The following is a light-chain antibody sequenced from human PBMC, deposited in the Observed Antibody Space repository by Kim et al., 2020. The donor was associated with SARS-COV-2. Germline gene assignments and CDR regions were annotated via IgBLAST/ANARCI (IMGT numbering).Light chain of an antibody. CDR3: LQTNSFPLT. Sequence: SASVGDRVTITCRASQDVSSWFAWYQQKAGKAPKLLIYAVSNLQSGVPSRFSGSGSGTHFTLTISTLQPEDIATYYCLQTNSFPLTFGGGTKVEI. CDR1: QDVSSW. V-gene: IGKV1-12*01. J-gene: IGKJ4*01. CDR2: AVS.